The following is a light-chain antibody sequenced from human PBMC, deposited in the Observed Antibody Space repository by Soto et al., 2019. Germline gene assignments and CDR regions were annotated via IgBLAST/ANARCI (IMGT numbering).Light chain of an antibody. J-gene: IGKJ1*01. CDR1: QSVLYTSDNKNY. Sequence: DIVMTQSPDSLAVSLGERATINCKSSQSVLYTSDNKNYLAWYQQKPGQPPKLLIYWASTRESGVPDRFSGSGSGTDVTLTISSVQAEDLAGYYCQQYYSTPAWTFGQGTKVEIK. V-gene: IGKV4-1*01. CDR2: WAS. CDR3: QQYYSTPAWT.